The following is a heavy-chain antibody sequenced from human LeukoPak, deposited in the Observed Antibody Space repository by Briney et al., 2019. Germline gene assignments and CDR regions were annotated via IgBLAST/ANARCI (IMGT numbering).Heavy chain of an antibody. J-gene: IGHJ6*03. V-gene: IGHV4-39*01. Sequence: SETLSLTCTVSGCSFSTSSYYWGWLRQPPGKELDWTGSINYGGSTYYNPSLKSRVTILVDSSKTQFSLKPSSVTAAGTSVYYCARQLGATHAYYYYDMDVWGKGATVTVSS. CDR1: GCSFSTSSYY. CDR2: INYGGST. CDR3: ARQLGATHAYYYYDMDV. D-gene: IGHD4/OR15-4a*01.